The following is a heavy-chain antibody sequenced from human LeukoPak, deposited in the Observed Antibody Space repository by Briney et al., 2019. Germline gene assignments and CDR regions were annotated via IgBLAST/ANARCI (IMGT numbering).Heavy chain of an antibody. D-gene: IGHD5-12*01. CDR1: GGSLSSSSYY. CDR3: ARGQRGYSGYDFTGTRDYFDY. V-gene: IGHV4-39*07. Sequence: PSETLSLTCTVSGGSLSSSSYYWGWIRQPPGKGLEWIGSIYYSGITYYNPSVKSRVTISVDTSKNQFSLKLSSVTAADTAVYYCARGQRGYSGYDFTGTRDYFDYWGQGTLVTVSS. J-gene: IGHJ4*02. CDR2: IYYSGIT.